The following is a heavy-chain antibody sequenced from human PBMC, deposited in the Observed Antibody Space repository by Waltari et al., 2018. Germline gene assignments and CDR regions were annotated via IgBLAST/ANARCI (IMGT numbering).Heavy chain of an antibody. Sequence: QVHLVQSGAEVTIPGAHVPVSCKDSGYTFTGSYIQWVRRAPGQGHEWMGRINPNSGDTNYAQKFQCRVTLTRDTSINTAYMELSSLKSDDTAVYYCARDLGSDYGNRDYWGQGTLVTVPS. CDR1: GYTFTGSY. J-gene: IGHJ4*02. CDR3: ARDLGSDYGNRDY. V-gene: IGHV1-2*06. CDR2: INPNSGDT. D-gene: IGHD4-17*01.